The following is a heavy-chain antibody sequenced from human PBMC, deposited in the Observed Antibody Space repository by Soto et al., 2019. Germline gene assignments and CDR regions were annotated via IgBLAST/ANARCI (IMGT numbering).Heavy chain of an antibody. CDR3: ARDREYSNPKGYYYYGMDV. V-gene: IGHV4-59*01. J-gene: IGHJ6*02. CDR2: IYYSGST. Sequence: KTXETLSLTGPVSGGSISSYYWSWIRQPPGKGLEWIGYIYYSGSTNYNPSLKSRVTISVDTSKNQFSLKLSSVTAADTAVYYCARDREYSNPKGYYYYGMDVWGQGTKVTVYS. CDR1: GGSISSYY. D-gene: IGHD4-4*01.